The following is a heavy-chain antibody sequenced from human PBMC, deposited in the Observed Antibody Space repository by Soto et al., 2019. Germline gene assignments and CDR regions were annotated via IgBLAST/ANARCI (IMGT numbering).Heavy chain of an antibody. Sequence: GGSLRLSCAASGFTFRNYGMNWVRQAPGKGLEWVSYIGIGSSTTYYADSVKGRFTISRDNAKNTLYLQMDSLRAEDTAVYYCARDGRYCIGSRCYEGWEDGMDVWGQGTTVTVSS. D-gene: IGHD2-2*01. J-gene: IGHJ6*02. CDR2: IGIGSSTT. CDR3: ARDGRYCIGSRCYEGWEDGMDV. CDR1: GFTFRNYG. V-gene: IGHV3-48*01.